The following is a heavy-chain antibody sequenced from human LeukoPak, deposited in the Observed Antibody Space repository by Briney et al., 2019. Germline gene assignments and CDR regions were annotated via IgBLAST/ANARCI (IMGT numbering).Heavy chain of an antibody. CDR2: ISGSGGST. V-gene: IGHV3-23*01. CDR1: GFTFSSYA. J-gene: IGHJ4*02. CDR3: AKDRQYGLLNY. D-gene: IGHD3-10*01. Sequence: GGSLSLSCAASGFTFSSYAMSWVRQAPGKGLEWVSAISGSGGSTYYADSVKGRFTISRDNSKNTLYLQMNSLRAEDTAVYYCAKDRQYGLLNYWGQGTLVTVSS.